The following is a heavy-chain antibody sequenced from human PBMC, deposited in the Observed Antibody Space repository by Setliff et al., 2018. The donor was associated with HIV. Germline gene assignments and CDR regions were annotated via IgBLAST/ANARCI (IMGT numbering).Heavy chain of an antibody. Sequence: SETLSLTCTVSGDSISSNNYYWAWIRQSPGKGLEWIGCIFYGGSVYGSGRTFFNPSLASRLTMSIDTSRNQFSLKLRSVTAADTAVFYCARMSVSAAVYFDSWGQGTLVTVSS. CDR2: IFYGGSVYGSGRT. J-gene: IGHJ4*02. CDR1: GDSISSNNYY. D-gene: IGHD6-25*01. V-gene: IGHV4-39*07. CDR3: ARMSVSAAVYFDS.